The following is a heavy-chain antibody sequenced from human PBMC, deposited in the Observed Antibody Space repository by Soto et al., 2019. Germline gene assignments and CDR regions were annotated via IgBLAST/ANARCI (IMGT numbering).Heavy chain of an antibody. CDR3: ATSPVLVYALSPLFYFDS. Sequence: PGGSLRLSCTASGFSFSDAWMNWVRQAPGKGLEWVGRIKSKTDGGTADYAEPVKGRFTISREDSKNTLYLQMNILKTEDTATYFCATSPVLVYALSPLFYFDSWGHGTLVTVSS. CDR1: GFSFSDAW. D-gene: IGHD2-8*01. CDR2: IKSKTDGGTA. J-gene: IGHJ4*01. V-gene: IGHV3-15*07.